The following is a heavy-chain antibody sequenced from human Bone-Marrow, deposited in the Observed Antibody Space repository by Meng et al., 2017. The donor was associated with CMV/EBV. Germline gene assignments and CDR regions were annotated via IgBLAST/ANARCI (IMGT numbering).Heavy chain of an antibody. V-gene: IGHV1-18*01. J-gene: IGHJ4*02. Sequence: ASVKVSCKASGYTFTSYGISWVRQAPGQGLEWMGWISAYNGNTNYAQKLQGRVTMTRDTSTSTVYMELSSLRSEDTAVYYCAREPLQSNYYDSSHPGFDYWGQGTLVTGSS. CDR3: AREPLQSNYYDSSHPGFDY. D-gene: IGHD3-22*01. CDR2: ISAYNGNT. CDR1: GYTFTSYG.